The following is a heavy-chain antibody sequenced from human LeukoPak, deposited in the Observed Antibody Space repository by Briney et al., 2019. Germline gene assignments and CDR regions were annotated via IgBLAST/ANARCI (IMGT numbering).Heavy chain of an antibody. V-gene: IGHV1-2*02. J-gene: IGHJ4*02. Sequence: GASVKVSCKASGYTFTGYYMHWVRQAPGQGLEWMGWINPNSGGTNYAQKFQGRVTMTRDTSISTAYMELSRLRSDDTAVYYCARAPWTYSSSWYRYWGQGTLVTVSS. CDR3: ARAPWTYSSSWYRY. D-gene: IGHD6-13*01. CDR1: GYTFTGYY. CDR2: INPNSGGT.